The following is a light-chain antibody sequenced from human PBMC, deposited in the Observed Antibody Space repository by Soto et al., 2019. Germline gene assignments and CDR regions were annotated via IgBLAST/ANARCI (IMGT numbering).Light chain of an antibody. J-gene: IGLJ2*01. CDR3: CSYAGSSLV. CDR1: SSDVGSYNL. CDR2: EVS. V-gene: IGLV2-23*02. Sequence: QSALTQPVSVSGSPGQSITISCTGTSSDVGSYNLVSWYQQHPGKAPKLMIYEVSKRPSGVSNRFSGSKSGNTASLTISGLQAEDEADYYCCSYAGSSLVFGGGTKLTVL.